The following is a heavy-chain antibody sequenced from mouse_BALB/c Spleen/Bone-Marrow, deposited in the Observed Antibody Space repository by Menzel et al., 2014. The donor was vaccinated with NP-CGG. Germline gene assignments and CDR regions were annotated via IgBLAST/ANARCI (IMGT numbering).Heavy chain of an antibody. D-gene: IGHD1-1*01. CDR2: IDPSNTYT. CDR1: GYTFTSYT. Sequence: QVHVKQSAAELARPGASVKMSCKASGYTFTSYTMQWVKQRPGQGLEWIGYIDPSNTYTDYNQKFRDKTTLTADKSSSTACMQLTSLTSEDSAVYYCAREDIITAYFDYRGQGTTLTVSS. J-gene: IGHJ2*01. V-gene: IGHV1-4*02. CDR3: AREDIITAYFDY.